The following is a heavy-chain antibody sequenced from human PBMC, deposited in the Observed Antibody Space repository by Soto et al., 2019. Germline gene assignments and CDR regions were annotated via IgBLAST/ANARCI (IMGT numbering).Heavy chain of an antibody. V-gene: IGHV2-5*02. CDR1: GVSLSTSGVA. D-gene: IGHD3-3*01. Sequence: AGPTLVNPTQTLTLTCTFSGVSLSTSGVAVRWIRQPPRKAPEWLAFSFWDHDKRYSPSLKNSLTITKDTSNNQVVLTMTNMDPVDTATYYCARIFDFWSGYYFYYWGRGTLVTVSS. CDR2: SFWDHDK. J-gene: IGHJ4*02. CDR3: ARIFDFWSGYYFYY.